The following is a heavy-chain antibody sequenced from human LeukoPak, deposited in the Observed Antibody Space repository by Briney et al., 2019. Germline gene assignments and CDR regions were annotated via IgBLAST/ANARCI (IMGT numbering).Heavy chain of an antibody. D-gene: IGHD4-17*01. J-gene: IGHJ4*02. Sequence: ASVKVSCKPSGYTFTSSGISWVRQAPGQGLEWMGWISTYTGNTNYAQKLQGRVTMTTDTSTSTAYMALRSLRSDDTAVYYCARRLIHGDYDRSPFDYWGQGTLVTVSS. CDR2: ISTYTGNT. CDR1: GYTFTSSG. V-gene: IGHV1-18*01. CDR3: ARRLIHGDYDRSPFDY.